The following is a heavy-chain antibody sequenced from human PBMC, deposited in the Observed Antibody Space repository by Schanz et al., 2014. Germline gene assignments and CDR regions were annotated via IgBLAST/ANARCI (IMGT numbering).Heavy chain of an antibody. CDR3: TRGGYSYALSAFDI. CDR1: GGTFSSFG. CDR2: ITAYNGDT. D-gene: IGHD5-18*01. J-gene: IGHJ3*02. Sequence: QVQLIQSGAEVKKPGASVKVSCKASGGTFSSFGINWVRQAPGQGLEWMGWITAYNGDTNYALKLQGRVTMTTDTSTGTAYMELRSLRSDDTALYYCTRGGYSYALSAFDIWGQGTMVTVSS. V-gene: IGHV1-18*01.